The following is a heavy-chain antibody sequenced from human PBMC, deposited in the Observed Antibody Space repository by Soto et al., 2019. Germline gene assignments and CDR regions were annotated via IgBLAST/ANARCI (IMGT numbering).Heavy chain of an antibody. J-gene: IGHJ1*01. V-gene: IGHV1-3*01. CDR3: AGSAQVGDYYVLD. D-gene: IGHD3-10*02. CDR1: GCTFTSYA. Sequence: ASVKVSCKASGCTFTSYAMHWVRQAPGQRLEWMGWINAGNGNTKYSQKFQGRVTITRDTSASTAYMELSSLRSEDTAVYYCAGSAQVGDYYVLDWGQGTLVTVSS. CDR2: INAGNGNT.